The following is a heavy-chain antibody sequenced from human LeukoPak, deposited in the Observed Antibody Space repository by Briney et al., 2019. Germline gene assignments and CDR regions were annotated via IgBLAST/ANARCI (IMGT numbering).Heavy chain of an antibody. V-gene: IGHV4-39*01. D-gene: IGHD6-19*01. J-gene: IGHJ4*02. CDR3: ASTSSEPLYYFDY. CDR2: IYYSGST. Sequence: SETLSLTCTVSGGSISSSSYYWGWIRQPPGKGLEWLGSIYYSGSTYYNPSLKSRVTISVDTSKNQFSLKLSSVTAADTAVYYCASTSSEPLYYFDYWGQGTLVTVSS. CDR1: GGSISSSSYY.